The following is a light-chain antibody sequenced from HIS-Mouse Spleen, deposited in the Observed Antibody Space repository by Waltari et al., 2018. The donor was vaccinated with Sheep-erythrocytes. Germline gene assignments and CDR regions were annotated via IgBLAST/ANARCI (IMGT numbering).Light chain of an antibody. Sequence: QSALTQPRSVSGSPGQSVTISCTGTSSEVCGYYYFSWYQQHPGNAPKLMIYDVSKRPSGVPDRFSGSKSGNTASLTISGLQAEDEADYYCCSYAGSYNHVFATGTKVTVL. CDR2: DVS. CDR3: CSYAGSYNHV. V-gene: IGLV2-11*02. J-gene: IGLJ1*01. CDR1: SSEVCGYYY.